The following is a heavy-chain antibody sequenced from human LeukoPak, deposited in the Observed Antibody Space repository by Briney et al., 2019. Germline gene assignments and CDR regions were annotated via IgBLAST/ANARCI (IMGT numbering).Heavy chain of an antibody. CDR3: AKGSYYDSSGSFYFDY. V-gene: IGHV3-23*01. J-gene: IGHJ4*02. Sequence: GGSLRLSCAASGFTFSSYAMSWVRQAPGKGLEWVSGISGSGDNTYYADSAKGRFTISRDNSKNTLYVQVNSLGTEDTAAYYCAKGSYYDSSGSFYFDYWGQETLVTVSS. D-gene: IGHD3-22*01. CDR1: GFTFSSYA. CDR2: ISGSGDNT.